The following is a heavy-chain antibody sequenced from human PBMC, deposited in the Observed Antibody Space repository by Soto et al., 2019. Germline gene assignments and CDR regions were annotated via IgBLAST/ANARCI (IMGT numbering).Heavy chain of an antibody. J-gene: IGHJ4*02. CDR1: GYTFTSYY. Sequence: GASVKVSCKAAGYTFTSYYMHWVRQAPGQGLEWMGIINPSGGSTSYAQKFQGRVTMTRDTSTSTVYMELSSLRSEDTAVYYCARERKNYYFDYWGQGTLVTVSS. CDR3: ARERKNYYFDY. CDR2: INPSGGST. V-gene: IGHV1-46*01.